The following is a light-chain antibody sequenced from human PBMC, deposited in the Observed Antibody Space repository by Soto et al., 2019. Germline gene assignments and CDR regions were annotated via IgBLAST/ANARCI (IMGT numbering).Light chain of an antibody. Sequence: SSELTQPPSVSVSPGQTASITCSGDKLGDKYACWYQQKPGQSPVLVIYQDSKRPSGIPERFSGSNSGNTATLTISGTQAMDAADYYCQAWDSSTVVFGGGTQLTVL. CDR1: KLGDKY. J-gene: IGLJ2*01. V-gene: IGLV3-1*01. CDR2: QDS. CDR3: QAWDSSTVV.